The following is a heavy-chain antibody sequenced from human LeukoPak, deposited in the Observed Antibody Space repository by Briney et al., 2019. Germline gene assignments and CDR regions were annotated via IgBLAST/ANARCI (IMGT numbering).Heavy chain of an antibody. CDR1: GGSINSYY. D-gene: IGHD4-17*01. CDR2: IYTSGST. V-gene: IGHV4-4*07. J-gene: IGHJ3*02. Sequence: PSETLSLTCTVSGGSINSYYWGWIRQPAGKGLVWIGRIYTSGSTNYNPSLKSRVTMSVDTSKNQFSLKLSSVTAADTAVYYCARDPLTDYGDYWAFDIWGQGTMVTVSS. CDR3: ARDPLTDYGDYWAFDI.